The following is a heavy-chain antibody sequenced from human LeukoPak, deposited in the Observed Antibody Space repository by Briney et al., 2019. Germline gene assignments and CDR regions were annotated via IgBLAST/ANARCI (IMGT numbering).Heavy chain of an antibody. CDR1: GYTFTGYY. J-gene: IGHJ3*02. V-gene: IGHV1-2*02. CDR3: ARYSWFGESHAFDI. CDR2: INPNSGGT. Sequence: ASVKVSCKASGYTFTGYYMHWVRQAPGQGLEWMGWINPNSGGTHYVEKFQDRVTMTRDTSISTAYMELSSLRSDDTAVYYCARYSWFGESHAFDIWGQGTMVTVSS. D-gene: IGHD3-10*01.